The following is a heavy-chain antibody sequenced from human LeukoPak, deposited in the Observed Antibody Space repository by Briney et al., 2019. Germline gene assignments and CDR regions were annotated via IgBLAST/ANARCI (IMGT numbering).Heavy chain of an antibody. CDR1: GGTFSSYA. Sequence: SVKVSCKASGGTFSSYAISWVRQAPGQGLEWMGRIIPISGTANYAQKFQGRVTITTDESTSTAYMELSSLRSEDTAVYYCARGPRITMIGGSFDYWGQGTLVTVSS. CDR2: IIPISGTA. D-gene: IGHD3-22*01. V-gene: IGHV1-69*05. J-gene: IGHJ4*02. CDR3: ARGPRITMIGGSFDY.